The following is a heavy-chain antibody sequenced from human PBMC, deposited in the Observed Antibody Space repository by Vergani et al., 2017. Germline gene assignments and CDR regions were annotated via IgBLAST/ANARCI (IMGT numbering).Heavy chain of an antibody. Sequence: QVQLVQSVAEVKKPGSSVKVSCKASGGTFSSYAISWVRQAPGQGLEWMGGIIPIFGTANYAQKFQGRVTITADESTSTAYMELSSLRSEDTAVYYCARGGFGELFGHFDYWGQGTLVTVSS. D-gene: IGHD3-10*01. CDR1: GGTFSSYA. CDR3: ARGGFGELFGHFDY. J-gene: IGHJ4*02. CDR2: IIPIFGTA. V-gene: IGHV1-69*01.